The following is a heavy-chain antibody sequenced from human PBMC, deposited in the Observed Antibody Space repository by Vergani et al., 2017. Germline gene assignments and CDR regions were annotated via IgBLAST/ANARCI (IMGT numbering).Heavy chain of an antibody. D-gene: IGHD3-16*01. Sequence: QVQLVQSGAEVKKPGSSVKVSCKASGGTFSSYAISWVRQAPGQGLEWMGWISAYNGNTNYAQKLQGRVTMTEDTSTDTAYMELSSLRSEDTAVYYCATLALGIRHDAFDIWGQGTMVTVSS. V-gene: IGHV1-18*01. CDR2: ISAYNGNT. CDR3: ATLALGIRHDAFDI. CDR1: GGTFSSYA. J-gene: IGHJ3*02.